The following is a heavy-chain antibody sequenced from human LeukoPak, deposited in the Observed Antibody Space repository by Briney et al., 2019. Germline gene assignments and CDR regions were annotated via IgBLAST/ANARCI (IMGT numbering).Heavy chain of an antibody. CDR2: IIPIFGTA. D-gene: IGHD1-26*01. CDR3: ARGGDSGSYYVGGY. CDR1: GGTLSSYA. V-gene: IGHV1-69*13. J-gene: IGHJ4*02. Sequence: GASVKVSCKASGGTLSSYAISWVRQAPGQGLEWMGGIIPIFGTANYAQKFQGRVTITADESTSTAYMELSSLRSEDTAVYYCARGGDSGSYYVGGYWGQGTLVTVSS.